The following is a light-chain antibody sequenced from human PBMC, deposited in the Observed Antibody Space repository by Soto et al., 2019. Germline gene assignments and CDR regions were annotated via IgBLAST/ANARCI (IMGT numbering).Light chain of an antibody. J-gene: IGKJ1*01. CDR1: QSVSSK. V-gene: IGKV3-15*01. CDR2: DAS. CDR3: QQYNNWPPWT. Sequence: EIVMTQSPATLSVSPGERATLSCRASQSVSSKLAWYQQKPGQAPRLLIYDASIRATGIPARFSGSGSGTEFTFTISSLQSEDFAVYYCQQYNNWPPWTFGQGTKVDIK.